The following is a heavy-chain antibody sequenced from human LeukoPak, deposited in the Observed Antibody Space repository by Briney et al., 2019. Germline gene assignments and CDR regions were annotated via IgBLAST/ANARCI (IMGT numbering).Heavy chain of an antibody. D-gene: IGHD3-10*02. CDR3: AELGITMIGGV. CDR1: GFTFSSDE. CDR2: ISSSGSTM. Sequence: GGSLRLSCAASGFTFSSDEMNWVRQAPGKGLEWVSYISSSGSTMYYADSVKGRFTISRDNDRNSLYLQMNSLRAEDTAVYYCAELGITMIGGVWGKGATVTISS. J-gene: IGHJ6*04. V-gene: IGHV3-48*03.